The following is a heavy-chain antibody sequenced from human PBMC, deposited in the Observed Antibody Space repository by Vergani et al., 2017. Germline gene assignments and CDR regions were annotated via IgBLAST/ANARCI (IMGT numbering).Heavy chain of an antibody. CDR1: GFTFSSYW. Sequence: EVQLVESGGGLVQPGGSLRLSCAASGFTFSSYWMSWVRQAPGKGLEWVANIKQDGSEKYYVDSVKGRFTNSRDNAKNSLYLQMNSLRAEDTAVYYCARGGFMRFGELFSWGQGSLVTVSS. CDR2: IKQDGSEK. J-gene: IGHJ5*02. V-gene: IGHV3-7*01. CDR3: ARGGFMRFGELFS. D-gene: IGHD3-10*01.